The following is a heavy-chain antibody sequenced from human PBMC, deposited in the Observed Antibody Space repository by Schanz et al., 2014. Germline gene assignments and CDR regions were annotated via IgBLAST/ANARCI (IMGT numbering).Heavy chain of an antibody. CDR1: GYTFSSYG. J-gene: IGHJ1*01. CDR2: ISPYNGNT. CDR3: AGATYSSSWYGGSEYCQH. V-gene: IGHV1-18*01. Sequence: QVQLVQSGAEVKKPGASVKVSCKTSGYTFSSYGITWVRQAPGQGLEWMGWISPYNGNTNYAPKVQGRVTVTTDTSTSTVYMELRSLRSDDTAVYYCAGATYSSSWYGGSEYCQHWGQGTLVTVSS. D-gene: IGHD6-13*01.